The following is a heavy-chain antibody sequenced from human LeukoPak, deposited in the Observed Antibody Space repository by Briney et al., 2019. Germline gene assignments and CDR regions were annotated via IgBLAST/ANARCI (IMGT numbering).Heavy chain of an antibody. CDR3: ARGHLYCSGGSCYNNWFDP. Sequence: SVKVSCKASGGTFSSYAISWVRQAPGQGLEWMGRIIPILGIANYAQKFQGRVTITADKSTSTAYMELSSLRSEDTAVYYCARGHLYCSGGSCYNNWFDPWGQGTLVTISS. CDR1: GGTFSSYA. CDR2: IIPILGIA. J-gene: IGHJ5*02. V-gene: IGHV1-69*04. D-gene: IGHD2-15*01.